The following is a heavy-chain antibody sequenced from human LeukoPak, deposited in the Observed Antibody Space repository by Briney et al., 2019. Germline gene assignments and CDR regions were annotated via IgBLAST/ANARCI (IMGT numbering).Heavy chain of an antibody. V-gene: IGHV3-23*01. D-gene: IGHD1-26*01. Sequence: GGSLRLSCAASRFTFSTYAMSWVRQAPGKGLEWVSTISGSGDSTYYADSVKGRFTISRDSSKNMLYLQMNSLRAEDTAVYYCAKNGVGATWGNYFDYWGQGTLVTVSS. CDR2: ISGSGDST. CDR1: RFTFSTYA. J-gene: IGHJ4*02. CDR3: AKNGVGATWGNYFDY.